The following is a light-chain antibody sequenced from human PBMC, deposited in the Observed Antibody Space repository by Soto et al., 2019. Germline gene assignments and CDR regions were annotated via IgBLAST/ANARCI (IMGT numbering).Light chain of an antibody. CDR2: EAN. CDR1: SGSIASNH. CDR3: QSYDSSTVI. V-gene: IGLV6-57*03. Sequence: FMLTQPHSVSESPGKTVTISCTRSSGSIASNHVQWYQQRPGSAPTTVIYEANQRPSGVPDRFSGSIDSSSNSASLTISGLKTEDEADYYCQSYDSSTVIFGGGTKVTVL. J-gene: IGLJ2*01.